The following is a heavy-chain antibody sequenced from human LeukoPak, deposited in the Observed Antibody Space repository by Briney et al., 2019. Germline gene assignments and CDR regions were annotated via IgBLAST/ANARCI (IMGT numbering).Heavy chain of an antibody. D-gene: IGHD1-1*01. CDR3: AREACAHCTIDY. J-gene: IGHJ4*02. CDR2: ISAYNGNT. CDR1: GYTFPTYG. Sequence: GASVKVSYKTSGYTFPTYGITWVRQAPGQGLEWMGWISAYNGNTNLAQNLQGRVTLTTDRSTTTAYMELTSLTSDDTAIYYCAREACAHCTIDYWGQGTLVTVSS. V-gene: IGHV1-18*01.